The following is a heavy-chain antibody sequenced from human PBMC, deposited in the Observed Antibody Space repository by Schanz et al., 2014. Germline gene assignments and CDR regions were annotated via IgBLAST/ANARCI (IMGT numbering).Heavy chain of an antibody. CDR1: GFSFTTYA. J-gene: IGHJ6*03. CDR2: ISGSGGST. D-gene: IGHD2-2*01. V-gene: IGHV3-23*01. CDR3: ARVKYCTITRCYRTETEGIYYMDV. Sequence: EVQLLESGGGLVQPGGSLRLSCASSGFSFTTYAMSWVRQAPGKGLEWVSAISGSGGSTYYADSVKGRFTISRDNSKNTLYVEMNSLRVEDTAVYYCARVKYCTITRCYRTETEGIYYMDVWGKGTTVTVSS.